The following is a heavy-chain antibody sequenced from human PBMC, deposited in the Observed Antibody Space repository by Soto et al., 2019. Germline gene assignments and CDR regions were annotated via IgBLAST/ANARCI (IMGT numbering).Heavy chain of an antibody. V-gene: IGHV3-33*01. CDR1: GLTFRNFG. J-gene: IGHJ5*02. CDR3: ARERVRSDYDWFDP. D-gene: IGHD3-16*01. CDR2: IWHDGSHK. Sequence: QGQLVESGGGVVQPGTSLTLSCAASGLTFRNFGMHWVRQSPGKGLEWVAVIWHDGSHKYYADSVKGRFTISRDNYENMLYLQMNRLGVEDTAVYYCARERVRSDYDWFDPWGQGTLVTVSA.